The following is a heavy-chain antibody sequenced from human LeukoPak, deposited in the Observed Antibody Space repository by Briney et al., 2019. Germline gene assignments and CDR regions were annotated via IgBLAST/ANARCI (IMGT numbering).Heavy chain of an antibody. D-gene: IGHD6-13*01. Sequence: SETLSLTCSVSSGSISSYYWSWIRQPPGKGLEWIGYIYYSGSTNYNPSLKSRVTISVDTSKNQFSLKLSSVTAADTAVYYCARGSWSYYYMDVWGKGTTVTISS. J-gene: IGHJ6*03. V-gene: IGHV4-59*01. CDR3: ARGSWSYYYMDV. CDR2: IYYSGST. CDR1: SGSISSYY.